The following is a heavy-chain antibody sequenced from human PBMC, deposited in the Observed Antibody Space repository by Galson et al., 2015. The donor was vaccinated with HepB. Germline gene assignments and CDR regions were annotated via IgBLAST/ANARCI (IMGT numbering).Heavy chain of an antibody. CDR1: GFTFSSYS. D-gene: IGHD3-22*01. V-gene: IGHV3-48*02. Sequence: SLRLSCAASGFTFSSYSMNWVRQAPGKGLEWVSYISSSSSTIYYADSVKGRLTISRDNAKNSLYLQMNSLRDEDTAVYYCARVETYYYDSSGYYVFDYWGQGTLVTVSS. CDR3: ARVETYYYDSSGYYVFDY. CDR2: ISSSSSTI. J-gene: IGHJ4*02.